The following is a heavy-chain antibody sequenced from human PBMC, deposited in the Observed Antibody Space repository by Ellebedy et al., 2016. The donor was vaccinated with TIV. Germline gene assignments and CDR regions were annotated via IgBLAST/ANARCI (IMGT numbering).Heavy chain of an antibody. CDR1: GFTFSSYW. Sequence: GESLKISCAASGFTFSSYWMHWVRQAPGKGLEWVAVIWYDGSNKYYADSVKGRFTISRDNSKNTLYLQMNSLRAEDTAVYYCARVVVEQKPPPNYYGMDVWGQGTTVTVSS. V-gene: IGHV3-33*08. J-gene: IGHJ6*02. CDR3: ARVVVEQKPPPNYYGMDV. CDR2: IWYDGSNK. D-gene: IGHD2-15*01.